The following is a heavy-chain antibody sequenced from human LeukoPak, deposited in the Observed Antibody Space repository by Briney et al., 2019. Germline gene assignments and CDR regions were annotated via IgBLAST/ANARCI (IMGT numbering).Heavy chain of an antibody. J-gene: IGHJ4*02. Sequence: GGSLRLSCAASGFTFSSYAMSWVRQAPGKGLEWVSAISGSGGSTYYADSVRGRFTISRDNSKNTLYLQMNSLRAEDTAVYYCARSRLGELVYWGQGTLVTVSS. CDR1: GFTFSSYA. CDR2: ISGSGGST. D-gene: IGHD3-16*01. CDR3: ARSRLGELVY. V-gene: IGHV3-23*01.